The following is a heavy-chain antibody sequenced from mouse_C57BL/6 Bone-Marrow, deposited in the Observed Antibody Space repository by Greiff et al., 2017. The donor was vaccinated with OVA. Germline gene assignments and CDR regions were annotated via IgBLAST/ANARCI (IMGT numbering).Heavy chain of an antibody. D-gene: IGHD1-1*02. V-gene: IGHV3-6*01. CDR3: ARAGGPYFDY. Sequence: EVQLQESGPGLVKPSQSLSLTCSVTGYSITSGYYWNWIRQFPGNKLEWMGYISYDGSNNYNPSLKNRISITRDTSKNQFFLKLNSVTTEETATYYCARAGGPYFDYWGQGTTLTVSS. CDR2: ISYDGSN. J-gene: IGHJ2*01. CDR1: GYSITSGYY.